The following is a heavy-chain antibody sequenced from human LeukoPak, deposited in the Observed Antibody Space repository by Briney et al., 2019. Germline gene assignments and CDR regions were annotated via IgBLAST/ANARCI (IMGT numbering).Heavy chain of an antibody. Sequence: PSETLSLTCTVSGGSISSSGYSWGWIRQHPGKGLEWIGYIYHSGSTYYNPSLKSRVIISADTSKNQLSLKLSSVTAADTAVYYCARAELSHRGYHYGMDVWGQGATVTVS. D-gene: IGHD1-14*01. J-gene: IGHJ6*02. CDR1: GGSISSSGYS. CDR2: IYHSGST. V-gene: IGHV4-31*03. CDR3: ARAELSHRGYHYGMDV.